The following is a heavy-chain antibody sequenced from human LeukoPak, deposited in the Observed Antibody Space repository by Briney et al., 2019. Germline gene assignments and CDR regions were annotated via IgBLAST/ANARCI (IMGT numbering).Heavy chain of an antibody. CDR1: GGSISSGGYS. CDR3: ARGGYSYGFYDY. V-gene: IGHV4-30-2*01. D-gene: IGHD5-18*01. J-gene: IGHJ4*02. CDR2: IYHSGCT. Sequence: SETLSLTCAVSGGSISSGGYSWSWIRQPPGKGLEWIGYIYHSGCTYYNPSLKSRVTISVDRSKNQFSLKLSPVTAADTAVYYCARGGYSYGFYDYWGQGTLVTVSS.